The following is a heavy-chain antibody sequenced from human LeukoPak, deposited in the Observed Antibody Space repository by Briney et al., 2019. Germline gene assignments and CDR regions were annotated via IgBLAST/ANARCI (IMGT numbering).Heavy chain of an antibody. CDR1: GYSFTYYW. CDR2: IRSKANSYAT. V-gene: IGHV3-73*01. D-gene: IGHD5-12*01. Sequence: GESLKISCKGSGYSFTYYWIGWVRQASGKGLEWVGRIRSKANSYATAYAASVKGRFTISRHDSKSTACLQMNSLRTEDTAVYYCTRVATIPDYWGQGTLVTVSS. J-gene: IGHJ4*02. CDR3: TRVATIPDY.